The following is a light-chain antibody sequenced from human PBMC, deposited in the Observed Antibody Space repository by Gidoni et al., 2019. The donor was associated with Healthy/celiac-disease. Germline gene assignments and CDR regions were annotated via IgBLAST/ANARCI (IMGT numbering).Light chain of an antibody. Sequence: DIQMTQSPSTLSASVGDRVTITCRASQSISSWLAWYQQKPGKAPKLLIYKASSLESGVPSRFSGSGSGTEFTLTISSLQPDDFATYSCQQYNSLFGATFGPGTKVDIK. V-gene: IGKV1-5*03. J-gene: IGKJ3*01. CDR2: KAS. CDR1: QSISSW. CDR3: QQYNSLFGAT.